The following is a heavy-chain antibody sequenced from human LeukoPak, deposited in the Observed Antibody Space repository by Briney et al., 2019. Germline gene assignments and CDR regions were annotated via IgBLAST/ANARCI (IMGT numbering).Heavy chain of an antibody. CDR3: ASAGNPHYFDF. V-gene: IGHV4-59*11. Sequence: SETLSLTCTVSGVSISSHYWSWIRQSPGKRLEWIGNIYYTGSTTYNPSLKSRVAISIDTSKNQFSLTLNSVTAADAAVYYCASAGNPHYFDFWGQGPLITVSS. CDR1: GVSISSHY. J-gene: IGHJ4*02. CDR2: IYYTGST.